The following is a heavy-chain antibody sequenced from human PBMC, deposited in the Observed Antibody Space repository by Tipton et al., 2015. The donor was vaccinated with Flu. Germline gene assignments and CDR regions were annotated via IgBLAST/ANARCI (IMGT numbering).Heavy chain of an antibody. CDR1: GGSISSYY. V-gene: IGHV4-59*01. CDR2: IYYRGRT. J-gene: IGHJ6*03. D-gene: IGHD6-13*01. CDR3: ARGRRETAGYYYYYMDV. Sequence: LRLSCTVSGGSISSYYWSWIRQPPGKGLEWIGYIYYRGRTDYNPSLKSRVSLSLDTSKSHFSLRLSSVTAADTAVYYCARGRRETAGYYYYYMDVWGKGITVTVSS.